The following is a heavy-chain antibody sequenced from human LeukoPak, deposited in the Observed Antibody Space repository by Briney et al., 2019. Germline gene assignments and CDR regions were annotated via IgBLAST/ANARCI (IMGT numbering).Heavy chain of an antibody. Sequence: PGGSLRLSCAASGFTFSSYAMSWVRQAPGRGLEWVSAISGSGGSTYYADSVKGRFTISRDNSKNTLYLQMNSLRAEDTAVYYCAKDKVGDHYFDYWGQGTLVTVSS. CDR1: GFTFSSYA. CDR2: ISGSGGST. J-gene: IGHJ4*02. D-gene: IGHD1-26*01. CDR3: AKDKVGDHYFDY. V-gene: IGHV3-23*01.